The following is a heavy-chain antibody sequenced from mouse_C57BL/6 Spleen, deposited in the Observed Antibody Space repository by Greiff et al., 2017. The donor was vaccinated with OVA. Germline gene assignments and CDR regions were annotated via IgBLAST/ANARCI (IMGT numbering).Heavy chain of an antibody. CDR2: INPSSGYT. CDR1: GYTFTSYT. J-gene: IGHJ2*01. Sequence: VKLMESGAELARPGASVKMSCKASGYTFTSYTMHWVKQRPGQGLEWIGYINPSSGYTKYNQKFKDKATLTADKSSSTAYMQLSSLTSEDSAVYYCARGNYDGDYGPLDYWGQGTTLTVSS. D-gene: IGHD2-3*01. V-gene: IGHV1-4*01. CDR3: ARGNYDGDYGPLDY.